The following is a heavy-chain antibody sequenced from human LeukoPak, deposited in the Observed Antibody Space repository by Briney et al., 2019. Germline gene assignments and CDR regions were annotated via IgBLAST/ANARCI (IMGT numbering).Heavy chain of an antibody. Sequence: SETLSLTCTVSGGSISTSSYYWGWIRQPPGEGLEWIGSIYYTGSSYYNPSLKSRVTISVDTSKNQFSLRLSSVTAADTAVYYCARLGRYYYGSGYYPIYFDYWGPGTLVTASS. J-gene: IGHJ4*02. V-gene: IGHV4-39*01. CDR2: IYYTGSS. CDR1: GGSISTSSYY. CDR3: ARLGRYYYGSGYYPIYFDY. D-gene: IGHD3-22*01.